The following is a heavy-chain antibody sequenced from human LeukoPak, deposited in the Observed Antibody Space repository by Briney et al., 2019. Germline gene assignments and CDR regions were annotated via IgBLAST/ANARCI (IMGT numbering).Heavy chain of an antibody. CDR1: RFSFSSYS. V-gene: IGHV3-21*01. Sequence: KPGGSLRLSCAASRFSFSSYSMNWVRQAPGKGLEWVSSITSSSSFIYYADSVKGRFTISRDNAKNSLYLQMNSLRAEDTAIYYCSGQYSSSSVVDYWGQGTLVTVSS. J-gene: IGHJ4*02. CDR2: ITSSSSFI. D-gene: IGHD6-6*01. CDR3: SGQYSSSSVVDY.